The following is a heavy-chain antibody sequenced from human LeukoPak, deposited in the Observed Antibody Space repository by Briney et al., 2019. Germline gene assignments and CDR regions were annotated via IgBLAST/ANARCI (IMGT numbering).Heavy chain of an antibody. CDR1: GGSISSDNW. J-gene: IGHJ4*02. Sequence: PSETLSLTCAVSGGSISSDNWWTWVRQPPGKGLEWIGEIYHSGSTNYNPSLKSRVTISVDRSKNQFSLNLSSVTAADTAVYYCARHVLEQPAHFDYWGQGTLVTVSS. CDR3: ARHVLEQPAHFDY. V-gene: IGHV4-4*02. D-gene: IGHD1/OR15-1a*01. CDR2: IYHSGST.